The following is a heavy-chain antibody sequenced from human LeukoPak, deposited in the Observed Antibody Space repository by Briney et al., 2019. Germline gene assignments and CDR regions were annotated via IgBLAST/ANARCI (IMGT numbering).Heavy chain of an antibody. Sequence: PSETLSLTCAVYGGSFSGYYWSWIRQSPGKGLEWIGEVDHSGRSNYNPSLKSRLTMSVDTSKNLFSLKLTSVTAADTAVYFCARVPPPGATAYGAVDYWGQGTLVTVSS. D-gene: IGHD3-16*01. J-gene: IGHJ4*02. CDR1: GGSFSGYY. CDR2: VDHSGRS. V-gene: IGHV4-34*01. CDR3: ARVPPPGATAYGAVDY.